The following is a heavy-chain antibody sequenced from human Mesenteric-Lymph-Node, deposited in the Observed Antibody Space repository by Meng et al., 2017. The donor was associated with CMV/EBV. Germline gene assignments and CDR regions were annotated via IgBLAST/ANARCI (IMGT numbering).Heavy chain of an antibody. J-gene: IGHJ4*02. Sequence: GGSLKISCAVSGFTFSDYWMHWVRQAPGKGLVWVSRIHSDGNSTNYADSVKGRFTISRDNAKNTLYLQMNSLTAEDTAVYHCARGRSTSLDYWGQGTLVTVSS. V-gene: IGHV3-74*01. CDR1: GFTFSDYW. D-gene: IGHD4-11*01. CDR2: IHSDGNST. CDR3: ARGRSTSLDY.